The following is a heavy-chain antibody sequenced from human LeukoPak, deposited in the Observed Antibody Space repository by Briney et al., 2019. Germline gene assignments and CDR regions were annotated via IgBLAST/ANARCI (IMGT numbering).Heavy chain of an antibody. D-gene: IGHD6-19*01. CDR1: GGTFSSYA. V-gene: IGHV1-69*06. CDR3: ARHRYSSGWSNFDY. CDR2: IIPIFGTA. Sequence: SVKVSCKASGGTFSSYAISWVRQAPGQGLEWMGGIIPIFGTANYAQKFQGRVTITADKSTSTAYMELSSLRSEDTAVYYCARHRYSSGWSNFDYWGQGTLVTASS. J-gene: IGHJ4*02.